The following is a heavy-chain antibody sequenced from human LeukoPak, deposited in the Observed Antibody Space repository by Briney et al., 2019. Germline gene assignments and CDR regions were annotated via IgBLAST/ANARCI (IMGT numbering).Heavy chain of an antibody. Sequence: PSETLSLTCTVSGGSISSYYWGWIRQPPGKGLEWIGSIYYSGSTYYNPSLKSRVTISVDTSKNQFSLKLSSVTAADTAVYYCASFHYDSSGYYYVGEDTFDYWGQGTLVTVSS. CDR1: GGSISSYY. CDR3: ASFHYDSSGYYYVGEDTFDY. V-gene: IGHV4-39*01. D-gene: IGHD3-22*01. J-gene: IGHJ4*02. CDR2: IYYSGST.